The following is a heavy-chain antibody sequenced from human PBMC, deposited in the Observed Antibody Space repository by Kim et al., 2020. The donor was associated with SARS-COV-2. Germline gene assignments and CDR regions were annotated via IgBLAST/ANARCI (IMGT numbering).Heavy chain of an antibody. V-gene: IGHV1-24*01. Sequence: ASVKVSCKVSGYTLTELSMHWVRQAPGKGLEWMGGFDPEDGETIYAQKFQGRVTMTEDTSTDTAYMELSSLRSEDTAVYYCATAGTMVLGARIWGQGTMVTVSS. J-gene: IGHJ3*02. CDR2: FDPEDGET. CDR1: GYTLTELS. D-gene: IGHD3-10*01. CDR3: ATAGTMVLGARI.